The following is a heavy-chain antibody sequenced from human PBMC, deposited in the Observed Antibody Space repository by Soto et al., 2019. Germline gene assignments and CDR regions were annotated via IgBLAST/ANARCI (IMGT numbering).Heavy chain of an antibody. V-gene: IGHV4-4*02. Sequence: SETLSLTCAVSGGSLSSSNWWSWVRQPPGQTLEWLGELFYSGSTKYNPSLISRVTISADQSNNVFSLRLTSVTAADTAMHYCVHHGGVPYYHDVWGQGVLVTVSS. CDR3: VHHGGVPYYHDV. CDR2: LFYSGST. CDR1: GGSLSSSNW. D-gene: IGHD2-8*01. J-gene: IGHJ4*02.